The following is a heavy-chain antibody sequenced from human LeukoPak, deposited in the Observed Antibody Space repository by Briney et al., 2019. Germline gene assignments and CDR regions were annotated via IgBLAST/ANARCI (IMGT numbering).Heavy chain of an antibody. J-gene: IGHJ6*03. V-gene: IGHV1-18*01. Sequence: ASVKVSCKASGYTFTSYGISWVRQAPGQGLEWMGWISAYNGNTNYAQKLQGRVTMTTDTSTSTAYMELRSLRSDDTAVYYCASSGIQDYYYYYMDVWGKGTTVTVSS. CDR2: ISAYNGNT. CDR3: ASSGIQDYYYYYMDV. CDR1: GYTFTSYG.